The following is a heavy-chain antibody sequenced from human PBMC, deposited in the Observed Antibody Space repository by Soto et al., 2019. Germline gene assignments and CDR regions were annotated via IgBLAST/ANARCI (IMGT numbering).Heavy chain of an antibody. Sequence: SETLSLTCTVSGGSISSYYWSWIRQPPGKGLEWIGYIYYSGSTNYNPSLKSRVTISVDTSKNQFSLKLSSVTAADTAVYYCARHGRDCSGGSCHSRRLYYFDYWGQGTLVTVSS. J-gene: IGHJ4*02. CDR2: IYYSGST. CDR3: ARHGRDCSGGSCHSRRLYYFDY. D-gene: IGHD2-15*01. CDR1: GGSISSYY. V-gene: IGHV4-59*08.